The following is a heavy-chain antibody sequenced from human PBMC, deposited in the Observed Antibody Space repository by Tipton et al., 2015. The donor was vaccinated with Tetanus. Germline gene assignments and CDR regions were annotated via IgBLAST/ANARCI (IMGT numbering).Heavy chain of an antibody. Sequence: SLRLSCAASGFIFSSYGIHWVRQAPGKGLEWVADSWYGDTDKYYADSVKGRFPISRDNTKNPLFLQINSLRAEDTAVYYCAREADCSGGSCFSGALVNWGQGTQVTVSS. CDR1: GFIFSSYG. D-gene: IGHD2-15*01. CDR2: SWYGDTDK. CDR3: AREADCSGGSCFSGALVN. V-gene: IGHV3-33*01. J-gene: IGHJ4*02.